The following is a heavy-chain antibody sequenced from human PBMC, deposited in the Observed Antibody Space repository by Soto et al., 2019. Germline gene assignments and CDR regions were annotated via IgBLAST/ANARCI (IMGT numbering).Heavy chain of an antibody. Sequence: QVQLQESGPRLVKPSGTLSLTCAVYGGSLSSCNWWSWVRQPPGKGLEWIGEIYRYGSTSYNPSLKSRVTIAGDKSKNQIPLRLPSLTAAETAVYFGSGGGRPGQIDWFDPWGQGILVTVSS. J-gene: IGHJ5*02. V-gene: IGHV4-4*02. CDR2: IYRYGST. CDR1: GGSLSSCNW. D-gene: IGHD3-10*01. CDR3: SGGGRPGQIDWFDP.